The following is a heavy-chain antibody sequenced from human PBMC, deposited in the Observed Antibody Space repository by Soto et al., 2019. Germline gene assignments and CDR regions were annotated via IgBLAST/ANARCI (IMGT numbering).Heavy chain of an antibody. CDR1: GDSISSGGYS. V-gene: IGHV4-30-2*01. CDR3: ARMDGRGYKFFDY. J-gene: IGHJ4*02. Sequence: QLPLQESGSGLVKPSQTLSLICAVSGDSISSGGYSWSWIRQPPGKGPECIGYIYHSGSTSYNPSLKSRVTISVDRSKNQFSLKLSSVTAADTAVYYCARMDGRGYKFFDYWGQGTLVTVSS. D-gene: IGHD5-12*01. CDR2: IYHSGST.